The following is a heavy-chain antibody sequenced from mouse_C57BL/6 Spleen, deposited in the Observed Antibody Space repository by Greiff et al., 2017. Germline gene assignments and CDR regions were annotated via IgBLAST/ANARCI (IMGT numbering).Heavy chain of an antibody. CDR1: GFTFSSYA. Sequence: EVQVVESGGGLVKPGGSLKLSCAASGFTFSSYAMSWVRQTPEKRLEWVATISDGGSYTYYPDNVKGRFTISRDNAKNNLYLQMSHLKSEDTAMYYCARDYSNYGDAMDYWGQGTSVTVSS. V-gene: IGHV5-4*01. D-gene: IGHD2-5*01. CDR2: ISDGGSYT. CDR3: ARDYSNYGDAMDY. J-gene: IGHJ4*01.